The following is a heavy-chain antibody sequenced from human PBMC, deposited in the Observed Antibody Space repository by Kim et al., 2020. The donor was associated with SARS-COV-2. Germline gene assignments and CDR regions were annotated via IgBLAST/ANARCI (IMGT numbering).Heavy chain of an antibody. Sequence: SETLSLTCAVSGGSISSGGYSWSWIRQPPGKGLEWIGYIYHSGSTYYNPSLKSRVTISVDRSKNQFSLKLSSVTAADTAVYYCARGVTLWFGELLKNHTQTNNWFDPWGQGTLVTVSS. CDR2: IYHSGST. CDR3: ARGVTLWFGELLKNHTQTNNWFDP. D-gene: IGHD3-10*01. J-gene: IGHJ5*02. V-gene: IGHV4-30-2*01. CDR1: GGSISSGGYS.